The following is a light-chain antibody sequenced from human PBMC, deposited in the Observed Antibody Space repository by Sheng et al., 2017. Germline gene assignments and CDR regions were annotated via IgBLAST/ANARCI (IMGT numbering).Light chain of an antibody. CDR3: QHRYNWPPWT. CDR1: QTVNSVY. Sequence: DIVLTQSPGTLSLSPGERATLSCRASQTVNSVYLAWYQQKPGQSPRLLISGASNRATGVPDRFSGSGSGTDFTLTISSLEPEDFAVYYCQHRYNWPPWTFGQGTKVEIK. V-gene: IGKV3-11*01. J-gene: IGKJ1*01. CDR2: GAS.